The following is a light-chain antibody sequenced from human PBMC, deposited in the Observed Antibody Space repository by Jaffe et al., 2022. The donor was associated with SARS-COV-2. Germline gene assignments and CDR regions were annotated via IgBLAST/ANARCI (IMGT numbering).Light chain of an antibody. CDR2: WAS. CDR3: QQYYGSPLT. Sequence: DFVMTQSPDSLAVSLGERATINCKSSQSVLSSSNNKNYLAWSQQKPGQPPKLLISWASTRESGVPDRFSGSGSGTDFTLTITSLQAEDVAIYYCQQYYGSPLTFGGGTKVEIK. J-gene: IGKJ4*01. V-gene: IGKV4-1*01. CDR1: QSVLSSSNNKNY.